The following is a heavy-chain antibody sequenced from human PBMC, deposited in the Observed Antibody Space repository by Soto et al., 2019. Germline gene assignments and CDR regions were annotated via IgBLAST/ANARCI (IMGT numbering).Heavy chain of an antibody. D-gene: IGHD1-1*01. CDR3: AKNEGRNNYY. V-gene: IGHV3-23*01. CDR1: GFTFSSYA. CDR2: LSGSGGST. Sequence: GGSLRLSCAASGFTFSSYAMSLVRQAPGKGLEWVSTLSGSGGSTYYADSVKGRFTISRDNSKNTLYLQMNTLRAEDTAVYYCAKNEGRNNYYWGQGTLVTVSS. J-gene: IGHJ4*02.